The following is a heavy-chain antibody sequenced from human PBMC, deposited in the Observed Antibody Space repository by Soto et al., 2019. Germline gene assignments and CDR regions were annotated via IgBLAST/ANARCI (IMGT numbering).Heavy chain of an antibody. D-gene: IGHD3-10*01. Sequence: TETLSLTCAVYGGSFRGYYWSWIRQPPGKRLEWIGEINHSGSTNYNPSIKSRVTISVDTSKNQFSLKLSSVTAADTAVYYCARKRRITMVRGGHYFDYWGQGTLVTVSS. CDR3: ARKRRITMVRGGHYFDY. CDR1: GGSFRGYY. CDR2: INHSGST. V-gene: IGHV4-34*01. J-gene: IGHJ4*02.